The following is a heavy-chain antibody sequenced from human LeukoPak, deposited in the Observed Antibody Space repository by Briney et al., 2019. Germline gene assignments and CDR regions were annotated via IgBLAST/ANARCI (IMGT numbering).Heavy chain of an antibody. Sequence: QAGGSLRLSCAASGFTFSSYAMSWVRQAPGKGLEWVSAISGSGGSTYYADSVKGRFTISRDNSKNTLYLQMNSLRAEDTAVYYCAKVIGAGSSASYPAFDYWGQGTLVTVSS. D-gene: IGHD6-6*01. CDR3: AKVIGAGSSASYPAFDY. J-gene: IGHJ4*02. V-gene: IGHV3-23*01. CDR1: GFTFSSYA. CDR2: ISGSGGST.